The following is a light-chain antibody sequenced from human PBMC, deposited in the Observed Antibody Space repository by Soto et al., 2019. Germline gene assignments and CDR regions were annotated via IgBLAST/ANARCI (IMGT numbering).Light chain of an antibody. CDR2: DAS. Sequence: EIVLTQSPATLSLSPGEGATLSCRASQNIKTYLAWYQQKPGQAPRLVIYDASKRATGIPARFSGSGSGTDFTLTISRLEPVDSAVYYCHQRDNWPLTFGGGSKVEIK. V-gene: IGKV3-11*01. CDR3: HQRDNWPLT. J-gene: IGKJ4*01. CDR1: QNIKTY.